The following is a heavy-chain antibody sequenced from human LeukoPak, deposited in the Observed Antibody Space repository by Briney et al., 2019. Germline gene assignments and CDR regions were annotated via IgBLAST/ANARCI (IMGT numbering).Heavy chain of an antibody. CDR1: GFTFSSHA. CDR3: AGGPKDFWSGYYLNWFDP. CDR2: ISGSGGST. J-gene: IGHJ5*02. Sequence: GGSLRLSCAASGFTFSSHAMSWVRQAPGKGLEWVSAISGSGGSTYYADSVKGRFTISRDNSKNTLYLQMNSLRAEDTAVYYCAGGPKDFWSGYYLNWFDPWGQGTLVTVSS. D-gene: IGHD3-3*01. V-gene: IGHV3-23*01.